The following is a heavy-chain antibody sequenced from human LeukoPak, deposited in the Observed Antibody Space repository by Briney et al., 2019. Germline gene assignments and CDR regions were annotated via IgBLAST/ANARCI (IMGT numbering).Heavy chain of an antibody. CDR2: INPNSGGT. V-gene: IGHV1-2*02. J-gene: IGHJ4*02. Sequence: ASVKVSCKASGYTFTSYYMHWVRQAPGQGLEWMGWINPNSGGTNYAQKFQGRVTMTRDTSISTAYMELSRLRSDDTAVYYCARDYCSGGSCYSEWRYWGQGTLVTVSS. CDR3: ARDYCSGGSCYSEWRY. CDR1: GYTFTSYY. D-gene: IGHD2-15*01.